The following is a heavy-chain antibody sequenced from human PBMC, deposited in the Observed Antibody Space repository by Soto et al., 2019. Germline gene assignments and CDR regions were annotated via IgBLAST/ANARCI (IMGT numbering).Heavy chain of an antibody. Sequence: RASVKVSCKASGYIFSNYAMHWVRQAPGQRLEWVGWIIGGNGYTKYSQNFQGRVTITWDTSASTAYMELSSLRSEDTAVYYCARAYYYDTSGSFYFDYWGQGTLVTVSS. CDR2: IIGGNGYT. CDR1: GYIFSNYA. D-gene: IGHD3-22*01. V-gene: IGHV1-3*01. CDR3: ARAYYYDTSGSFYFDY. J-gene: IGHJ4*02.